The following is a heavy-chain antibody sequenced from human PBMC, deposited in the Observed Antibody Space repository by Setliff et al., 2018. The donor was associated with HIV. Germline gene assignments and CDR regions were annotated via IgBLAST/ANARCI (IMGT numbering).Heavy chain of an antibody. Sequence: GASVKVSCKASGGSFNNNAVTWVRQTPRQGLEWVGGFTPMVGTPQYAQKFQGRVTITTDESTSTAFMELGSLKFDDTAVYYCARVVPTYRSGWQTSMFDSWGQGTLVTVSS. D-gene: IGHD6-19*01. CDR3: ARVVPTYRSGWQTSMFDS. J-gene: IGHJ4*02. V-gene: IGHV1-69*05. CDR1: GGSFNNNA. CDR2: FTPMVGTP.